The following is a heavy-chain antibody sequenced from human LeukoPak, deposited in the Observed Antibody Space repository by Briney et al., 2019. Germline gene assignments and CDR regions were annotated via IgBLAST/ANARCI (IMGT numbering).Heavy chain of an antibody. J-gene: IGHJ6*02. V-gene: IGHV3-48*01. CDR3: ASLLWFGEYGMDV. CDR1: GFTFSSYS. CDR2: ISSSSSTI. D-gene: IGHD3-10*01. Sequence: GGSLRLSCAASGFTFSSYSMYWVRQAPGKGLEWVSYISSSSSTIYYADSVKGRFTISRDNAKNSLYLQMNSLRAEDTAVYYCASLLWFGEYGMDVWGQGTTVTVSS.